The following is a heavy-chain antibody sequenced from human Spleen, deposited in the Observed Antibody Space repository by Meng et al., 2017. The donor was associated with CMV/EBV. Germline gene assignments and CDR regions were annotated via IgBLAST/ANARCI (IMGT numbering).Heavy chain of an antibody. J-gene: IGHJ5*02. CDR3: ARQFDTRTWDNWFDP. Sequence: GGSLRLSCKRSGYSFTSYWIAWVRQMPGKGLEWMGLIYPGDSDTTYSPSFQGRVTISADKSISTTYLQWSSLKASDTAMYYCARQFDTRTWDNWFDPWGQGTLVTVSS. V-gene: IGHV5-51*01. CDR2: IYPGDSDT. CDR1: GYSFTSYW. D-gene: IGHD2-2*01.